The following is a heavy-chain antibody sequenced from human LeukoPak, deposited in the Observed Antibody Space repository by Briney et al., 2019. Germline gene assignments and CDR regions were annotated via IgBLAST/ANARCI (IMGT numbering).Heavy chain of an antibody. Sequence: SVKVSCKASGGTFSSYAISWVRQAPGQGLEWMGGIIPIFGTANYAQKFQGRVTITADESTSTAYMELSSLRSEDTAVYYCAKDPFGSNPNADNWNDGPDIWGQGTMVTVSS. V-gene: IGHV1-69*13. J-gene: IGHJ3*02. CDR3: AKDPFGSNPNADNWNDGPDI. CDR2: IIPIFGTA. CDR1: GGTFSSYA. D-gene: IGHD1-1*01.